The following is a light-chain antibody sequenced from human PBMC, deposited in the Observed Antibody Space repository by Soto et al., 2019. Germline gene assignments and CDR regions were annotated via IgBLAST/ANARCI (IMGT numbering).Light chain of an antibody. Sequence: EIVLTQSPGTLSLSLGERATLSCGASQSVNSNYLAWYQHKPGQAPRLLMSGASSRASGVPVRFSGSGSGTDFTLTISRLEPEDFALYYCQQYGGSPITFGLGTRLEIK. CDR1: QSVNSNY. J-gene: IGKJ5*01. V-gene: IGKV3-20*01. CDR2: GAS. CDR3: QQYGGSPIT.